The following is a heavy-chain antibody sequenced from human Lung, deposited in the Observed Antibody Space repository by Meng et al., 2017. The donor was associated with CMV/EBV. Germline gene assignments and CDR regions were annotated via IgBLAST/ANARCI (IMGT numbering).Heavy chain of an antibody. D-gene: IGHD4-11*01. CDR1: GFTFSGSA. CDR2: IRSKANSYAT. J-gene: IGHJ6*02. Sequence: GGSLRLXXAASGFTFSGSAMHWVRQASGKGLEWVGRIRSKANSYATAYAASVKGRFTISRDDSKNTAYLQMNSLKTEDTAVYYCTSWPDYKDYYYYGRYVGGQGTXVTVSS. V-gene: IGHV3-73*01. CDR3: TSWPDYKDYYYYGRYV.